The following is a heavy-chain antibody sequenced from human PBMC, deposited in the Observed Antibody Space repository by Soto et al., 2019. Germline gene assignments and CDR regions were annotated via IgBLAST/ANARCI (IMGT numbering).Heavy chain of an antibody. CDR2: ISAYDGYT. Sequence: ASVKVSCKASGYTFTSYGINWVRQAPGQGLEWLGWISAYDGYTNYAQILQGRVSMTTDTSTKTASMELRSLRSDDTAMYYCARGGFYDSSGARNYYYYGMNVWGQGTTVTVSS. CDR1: GYTFTSYG. CDR3: ARGGFYDSSGARNYYYYGMNV. V-gene: IGHV1-18*01. D-gene: IGHD3-22*01. J-gene: IGHJ6*02.